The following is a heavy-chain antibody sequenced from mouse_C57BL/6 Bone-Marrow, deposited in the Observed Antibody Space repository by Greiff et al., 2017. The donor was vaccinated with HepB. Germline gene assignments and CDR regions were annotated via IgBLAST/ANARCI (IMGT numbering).Heavy chain of an antibody. D-gene: IGHD1-1*01. CDR1: GYTFPSYG. J-gene: IGHJ3*01. CDR2: IYPRSGNT. CDR3: ARSIYYYGSSFSWFAY. Sequence: QVQLQQSGAELARPGASVKLSCKASGYTFPSYGISWVKQRPGQGLEWIGEIYPRSGNTYYNEKFKGKATLTADKSSSTAYMELRSLTSEDSAVYFCARSIYYYGSSFSWFAYWGQGTLVTVSA. V-gene: IGHV1-81*01.